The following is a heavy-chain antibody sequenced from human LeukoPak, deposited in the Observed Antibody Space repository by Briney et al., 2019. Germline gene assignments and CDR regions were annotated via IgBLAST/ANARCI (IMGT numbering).Heavy chain of an antibody. D-gene: IGHD3-3*01. Sequence: GGSLRLSCAASGFTFSSYGMHWVRQAPGKGLEWVSSISSSSSYIYYADSVKGRFTISRDNAKNSLYLQMNSLRAEDTAVYYCARDQTYYDFWSGYYSRGDDDAFDIWGQGTMVTVSS. CDR1: GFTFSSYG. V-gene: IGHV3-21*01. CDR3: ARDQTYYDFWSGYYSRGDDDAFDI. J-gene: IGHJ3*02. CDR2: ISSSSSYI.